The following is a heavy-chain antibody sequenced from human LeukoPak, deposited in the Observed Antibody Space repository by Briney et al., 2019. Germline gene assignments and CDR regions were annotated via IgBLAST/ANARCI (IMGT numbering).Heavy chain of an antibody. CDR3: ARSRRVVEPYPDY. CDR2: IYYSGST. V-gene: IGHV4-39*07. Sequence: SETLSLTCTVSGGSISSSSYYWGWIRQPPGKGLGWIGSIYYSGSTYYNPSLKSRVTISVDTSKNQFSLKLSSMTAADTAVYYCARSRRVVEPYPDYWGQGTLVTVSS. J-gene: IGHJ4*02. D-gene: IGHD2-15*01. CDR1: GGSISSSSYY.